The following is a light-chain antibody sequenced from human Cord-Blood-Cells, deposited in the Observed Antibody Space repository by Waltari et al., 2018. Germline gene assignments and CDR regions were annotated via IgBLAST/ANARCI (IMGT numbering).Light chain of an antibody. Sequence: IQMTQSPSTLSASVGERVTITCRASQSISSWLAWYQQKPGNAPNLMIYKASSLESGVSSRCSGSGSGTEFTLNISSLEPDDFAAYYCQKYNSYSWKFGQGTKVEI. CDR1: QSISSW. V-gene: IGKV1-5*03. J-gene: IGKJ1*01. CDR3: QKYNSYSWK. CDR2: KAS.